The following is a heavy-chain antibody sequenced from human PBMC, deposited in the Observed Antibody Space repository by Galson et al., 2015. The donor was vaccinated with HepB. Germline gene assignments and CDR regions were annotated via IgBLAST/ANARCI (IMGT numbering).Heavy chain of an antibody. CDR1: GFSLSTSGVG. CDR3: AHASAYYDFWSGHMVGNDAFDI. D-gene: IGHD3-3*01. Sequence: PALVKPTQTLTLTCTFSGFSLSTSGVGVGWIRQPPGKALEWLALIYWNDDKRYSPSLKSRLTITKDTSKNQVVLTMTNMDPVDTATYYCAHASAYYDFWSGHMVGNDAFDIWGQGTMVTVSS. CDR2: IYWNDDK. V-gene: IGHV2-5*01. J-gene: IGHJ3*02.